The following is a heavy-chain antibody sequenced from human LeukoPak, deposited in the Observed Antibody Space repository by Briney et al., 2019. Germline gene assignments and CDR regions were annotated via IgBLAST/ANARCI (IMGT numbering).Heavy chain of an antibody. D-gene: IGHD6-13*01. CDR3: AKGPARQLVNWFDP. J-gene: IGHJ5*02. Sequence: GGSLRLSCAASGFTFSSYGMHWVRQAPGKGLEWVAFIRYDGSNKYYADSVKGRFTISRDNSKNTLYLQMNSLRAEDTAVYYCAKGPARQLVNWFDPWGQGTLVTVSS. CDR2: IRYDGSNK. CDR1: GFTFSSYG. V-gene: IGHV3-30*02.